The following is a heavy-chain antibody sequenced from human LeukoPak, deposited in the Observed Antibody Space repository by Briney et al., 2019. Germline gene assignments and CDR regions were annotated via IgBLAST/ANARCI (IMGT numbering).Heavy chain of an antibody. D-gene: IGHD6-13*01. Sequence: ASVKVSCKASGYTFTSYYMHWVRQAPGQGLEWMGIINPSGGSTSYAQKSQGRVTMTRDTSTSTVYMELSSLRSEDTAVYYCARDGSTAGAFDIWGQGTMVTVSS. CDR1: GYTFTSYY. CDR3: ARDGSTAGAFDI. J-gene: IGHJ3*02. V-gene: IGHV1-46*01. CDR2: INPSGGST.